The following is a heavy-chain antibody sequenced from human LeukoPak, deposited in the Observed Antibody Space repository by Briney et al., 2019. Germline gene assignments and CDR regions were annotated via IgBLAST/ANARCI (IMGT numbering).Heavy chain of an antibody. CDR3: ARELATTDAFDI. CDR1: GGSISSYY. D-gene: IGHD5-24*01. Sequence: SETLPLTCTVSGGSISSYYWSWIRQPPGKGLEWIGYIYYSGSTNYNPSLKSRVTISVDTSKNQFSLKLSSVTAADTAVYYCARELATTDAFDIWGQGTMVTVSS. V-gene: IGHV4-59*01. CDR2: IYYSGST. J-gene: IGHJ3*02.